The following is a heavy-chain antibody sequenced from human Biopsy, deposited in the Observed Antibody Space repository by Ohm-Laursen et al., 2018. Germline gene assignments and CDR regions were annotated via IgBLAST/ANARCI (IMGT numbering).Heavy chain of an antibody. J-gene: IGHJ4*02. D-gene: IGHD3-9*01. V-gene: IGHV3-30*03. CDR2: FSYDGINK. CDR1: GFTFSSHG. CDR3: LREAATGYYRTADF. Sequence: SLRLSCAASGFTFSSHGMHWVRQAPGKGLKWVAHFSYDGINKHYADSVKGRFTISRDNSKNTLSLQMNSLRVEDTAVYYCLREAATGYYRTADFWGQGTLVTVSS.